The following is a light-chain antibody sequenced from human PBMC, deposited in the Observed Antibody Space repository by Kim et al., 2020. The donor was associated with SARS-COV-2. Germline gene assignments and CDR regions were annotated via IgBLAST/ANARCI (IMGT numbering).Light chain of an antibody. CDR3: SSYTSSSTYV. CDR2: HVT. V-gene: IGLV2-14*03. CDR1: SSDVGGYNY. Sequence: QSALTQPPSVSGSPGQSITISCTGTSSDVGGYNYVSWYQQHPGQAPKLMIYHVTNRPSGVSNRFSGSKSGHTASLTISGRQAEDEADYYCSSYTSSSTYVFGTGTKVTVL. J-gene: IGLJ1*01.